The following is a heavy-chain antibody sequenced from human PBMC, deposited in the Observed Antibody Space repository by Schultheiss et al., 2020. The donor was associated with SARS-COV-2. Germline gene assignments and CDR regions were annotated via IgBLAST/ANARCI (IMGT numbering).Heavy chain of an antibody. V-gene: IGHV3-23*01. J-gene: IGHJ6*02. D-gene: IGHD1-26*01. CDR1: GFTFGIYA. CDR3: ARDSGSYLLYGMDV. CDR2: ISGSGDST. Sequence: GSLRLSCAASGFTFGIYALTWVRQPPGKGLEWVSAISGSGDSTYYADSVKGRFTISRDNSKNTLYLQMNSLRAEDTAVYYCARDSGSYLLYGMDVWGQGTTVTVSS.